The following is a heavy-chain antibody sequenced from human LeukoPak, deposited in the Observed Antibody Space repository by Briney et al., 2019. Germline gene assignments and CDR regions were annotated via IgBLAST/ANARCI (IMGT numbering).Heavy chain of an antibody. CDR2: INSDGSTT. V-gene: IGHV3-74*01. CDR3: TRDHDPETFDY. CDR1: GLTFSSYW. Sequence: GGSLRLSCAASGLTFSSYWMHWVRQAPGKGLVWVSRINSDGSTTTYADSVKGRFTISRDNAKNTLYLQMNSLKTEDTAVYYCTRDHDPETFDYWGQGTLVTVSS. D-gene: IGHD1-1*01. J-gene: IGHJ4*02.